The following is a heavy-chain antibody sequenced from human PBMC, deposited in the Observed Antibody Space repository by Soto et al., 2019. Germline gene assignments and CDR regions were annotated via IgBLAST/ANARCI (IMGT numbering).Heavy chain of an antibody. CDR2: VDSAGSGT. V-gene: IGHV3-74*01. CDR3: ATVFEH. Sequence: VPLVESGGGSVQPGGSLRLSWVASGITFSGFWMHWVRQVPGKGLEWVARVDSAGSGTSYADSVKGRFTVSRDNAKNTRSLQMDSLRVEDTAVYYCATVFEHWGQGIPVTVSS. J-gene: IGHJ4*02. CDR1: GITFSGFW.